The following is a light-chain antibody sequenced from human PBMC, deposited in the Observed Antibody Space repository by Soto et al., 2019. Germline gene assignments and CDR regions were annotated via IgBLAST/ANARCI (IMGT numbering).Light chain of an antibody. V-gene: IGKV3-20*01. CDR2: GAN. CDR1: QSVSSNY. Sequence: IVLTHSPGTLSLSPGESATLSCRASQSVSSNYLAWYQQIPGQAPRLIIYGANSRATGIPDRLSGSVSGTDFTVNISRLEPEDFAIYYCKQYGRSTIITFGTGNKSDIK. CDR3: KQYGRSTIIT. J-gene: IGKJ3*01.